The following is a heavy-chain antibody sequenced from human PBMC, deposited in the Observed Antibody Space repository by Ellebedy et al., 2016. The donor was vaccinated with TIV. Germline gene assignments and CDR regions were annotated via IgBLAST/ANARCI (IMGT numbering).Heavy chain of an antibody. CDR2: IHRSGNT. Sequence: SETLSLTCAVSGGSFGGYYWSWVRQAPGKGLQWIGEIHRSGNTNYNSFLASRVAISVDTSKSQFSLHLRSVTAADTALYSCARAWAYGDTTRGTVIDVWGRGSMVIVSS. J-gene: IGHJ3*01. CDR3: ARAWAYGDTTRGTVIDV. D-gene: IGHD2-21*01. CDR1: GGSFGGYY. V-gene: IGHV4-34*01.